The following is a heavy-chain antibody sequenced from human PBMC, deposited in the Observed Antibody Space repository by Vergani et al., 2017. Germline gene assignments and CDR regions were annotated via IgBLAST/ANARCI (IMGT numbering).Heavy chain of an antibody. V-gene: IGHV3-30*02. CDR3: AKEGGGYCSGGTCYPEY. CDR2: IRSAESRR. Sequence: QVQLVESGGGVVQPGGSLRLSCAASGFTFNSYGMHWVRQAPGKGLEWVASIRSAESRRYYGDSMEGPFTISRDNSKNTLYLQMKSLRPEDTAVYYCAKEGGGYCSGGTCYPEYWGQGTLVIVSS. D-gene: IGHD2-15*01. CDR1: GFTFNSYG. J-gene: IGHJ4*02.